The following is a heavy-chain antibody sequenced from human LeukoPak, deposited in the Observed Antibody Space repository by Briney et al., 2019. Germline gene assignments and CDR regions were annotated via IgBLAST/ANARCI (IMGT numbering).Heavy chain of an antibody. J-gene: IGHJ6*03. CDR1: GFTFSSYG. V-gene: IGHV3-43D*04. CDR2: ISWDGGTT. Sequence: GGSLRLSCAASGFTFSSYGMHWVRQAPGKGLEWVSLISWDGGTTYYADSVKGRFTISRDNSKDSLYLQMNSLRGEDTAFYYCTTHPDYSRSIYNMDVWGKGTPVTVS. D-gene: IGHD6-13*01. CDR3: TTHPDYSRSIYNMDV.